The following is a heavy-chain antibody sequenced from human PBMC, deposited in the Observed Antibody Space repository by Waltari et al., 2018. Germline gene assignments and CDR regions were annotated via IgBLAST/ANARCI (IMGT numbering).Heavy chain of an antibody. D-gene: IGHD5-18*01. CDR1: GGSISSSSYY. CDR3: AIHSYRSPFDY. J-gene: IGHJ4*02. CDR2: IYYSGST. V-gene: IGHV4-39*01. Sequence: QLQLQESGPGLVKPSETLSLTCTVSGGSISSSSYYWGWIRQPPGKGLEWIGSIYYSGSTYYNPSLKSRVTISVDTSKNQFSLKLSSVTAADTAVYYCAIHSYRSPFDYWGQGTLVTVSS.